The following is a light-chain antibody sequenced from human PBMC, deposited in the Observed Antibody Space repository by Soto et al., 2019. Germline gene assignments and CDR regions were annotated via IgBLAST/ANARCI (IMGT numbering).Light chain of an antibody. CDR1: NSDVGGYNY. CDR2: DVD. Sequence: QSVLTQPRSVSGSPGQSVTISCTGTNSDVGGYNYVSWYQQHPGEAPKLVIFDVDKRPSGVPDRFSGSKSGNTASLTISGLQAEDDADYYCCSYAGNYWVFGGGTKLTVL. V-gene: IGLV2-11*01. CDR3: CSYAGNYWV. J-gene: IGLJ3*02.